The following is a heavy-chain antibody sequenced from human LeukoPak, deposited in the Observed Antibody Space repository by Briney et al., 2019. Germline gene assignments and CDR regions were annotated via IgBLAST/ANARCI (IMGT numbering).Heavy chain of an antibody. D-gene: IGHD5-18*01. CDR3: ARDLGGYSYGSHFDY. Sequence: GGSLRLSCAASGFTVSDYYMSWVRQAPGKGLEWVSSITTSSSYIYYADSVKGRFTIARDNAKNSLYLQMNSLRAEDTAVYYCARDLGGYSYGSHFDYWGQGTLVTVSS. J-gene: IGHJ4*02. CDR2: ITTSSSYI. V-gene: IGHV3-21*01. CDR1: GFTVSDYY.